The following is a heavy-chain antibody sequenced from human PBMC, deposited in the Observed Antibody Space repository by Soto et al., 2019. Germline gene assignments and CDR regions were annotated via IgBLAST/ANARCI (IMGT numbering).Heavy chain of an antibody. Sequence: QVQMVQSGAEVKKSGASVKVSCKVSGHTLTELSIHWVRQTPGKGLEWMGGFDPKTHDTMYVQKFQGRITMTGDTSTDTAYMELSSLRSEDTATYYCATDFRSGSHGGGSDYWGQRTLVTVSS. CDR2: FDPKTHDT. V-gene: IGHV1-24*01. D-gene: IGHD3-10*01. J-gene: IGHJ4*02. CDR3: ATDFRSGSHGGGSDY. CDR1: GHTLTELS.